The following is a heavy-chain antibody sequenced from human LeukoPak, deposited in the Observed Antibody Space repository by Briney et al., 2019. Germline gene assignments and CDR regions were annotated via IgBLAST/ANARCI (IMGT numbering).Heavy chain of an antibody. V-gene: IGHV3-23*05. D-gene: IGHD1-1*01. CDR3: AKRGNPTVGHHYLDV. CDR1: GFTFSSSD. J-gene: IGHJ6*03. CDR2: TRHSDSNT. Sequence: PGGSLRLSCAASGFTFSSSDMSWVRQAPGSGLEWVSSTRHSDSNTYYADSVMGRFTISRDNSKNTLYLQMNSLSAEDTAVYYCAKRGNPTVGHHYLDVWGKGTTVSVSS.